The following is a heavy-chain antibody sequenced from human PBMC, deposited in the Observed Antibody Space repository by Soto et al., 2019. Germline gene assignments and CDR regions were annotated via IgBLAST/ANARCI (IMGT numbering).Heavy chain of an antibody. Sequence: QVQLVQSGAEVKKPGASVKVSCKASGYTFTSYYMHWVRQAPGQGLEWMGIIDPSGGSTSYAQKFQGRVTMTRDTSTSTVYMDLSILRSEDTAVYYCAMVAARRGGFDYWGQGTLVTVSS. CDR1: GYTFTSYY. V-gene: IGHV1-46*03. CDR2: IDPSGGST. J-gene: IGHJ4*02. CDR3: AMVAARRGGFDY. D-gene: IGHD6-6*01.